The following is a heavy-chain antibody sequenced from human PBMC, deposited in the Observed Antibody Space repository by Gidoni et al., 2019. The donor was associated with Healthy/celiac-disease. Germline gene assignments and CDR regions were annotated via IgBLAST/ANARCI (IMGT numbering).Heavy chain of an antibody. CDR2: ISWNSGSI. D-gene: IGHD1-7*01. CDR1: GFPFDDYA. Sequence: EVQLVESGGGLVQPGRSLRLSCAASGFPFDDYAMHWVRQAPGKGLEWVSGISWNSGSIGYADSVKGRFTISRDNAKNSLYLQMNSLRAEDTALYYCAKSGRLELRLGGNLDYWGQGTLVTVSS. J-gene: IGHJ4*02. V-gene: IGHV3-9*01. CDR3: AKSGRLELRLGGNLDY.